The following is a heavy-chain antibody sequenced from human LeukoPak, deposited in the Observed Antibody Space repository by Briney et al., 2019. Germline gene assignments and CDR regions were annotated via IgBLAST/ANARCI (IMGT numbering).Heavy chain of an antibody. V-gene: IGHV4-34*01. J-gene: IGHJ6*02. CDR3: ARAEAYCSSTSCYYYGMDV. CDR1: GGSFSGYY. CDR2: INHSGST. Sequence: SETLSLTCAVYGGSFSGYYWSWIRQPPGKGLEWIGEINHSGSTNYNPSLKSRVTISVDTSKNQFSLKLSSVTAADTAVYYCARAEAYCSSTSCYYYGMDVWGQGTTVTVSS. D-gene: IGHD2-2*01.